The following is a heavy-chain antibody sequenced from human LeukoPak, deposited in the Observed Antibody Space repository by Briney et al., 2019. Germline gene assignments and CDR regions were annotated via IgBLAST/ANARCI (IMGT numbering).Heavy chain of an antibody. Sequence: ASVKVSFKASGYTFTIYGISWVRQAPGQGLEWMGWISAYNGNTNYAQKLQGRVTMTTDTSTSTAYMELRSLRSDDTAVYYCARDAPWQWLVGPRNGPHHDGNDYWGQGTLVTVSS. D-gene: IGHD6-19*01. J-gene: IGHJ4*02. CDR3: ARDAPWQWLVGPRNGPHHDGNDY. CDR1: GYTFTIYG. V-gene: IGHV1-18*04. CDR2: ISAYNGNT.